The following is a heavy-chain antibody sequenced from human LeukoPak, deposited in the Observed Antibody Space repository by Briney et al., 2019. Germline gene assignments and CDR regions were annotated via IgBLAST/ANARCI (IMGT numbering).Heavy chain of an antibody. V-gene: IGHV1-2*02. D-gene: IGHD5-18*01. CDR1: LYTFTGYY. Sequence: GAAVKDSCKASLYTFTGYYMHWVRQAPAQGLAGMGWINPNSGGTNNAQKFQGRVTMTRDTSISTTSMELSRLRSEDTAVYYCAREGGGYSYGPFDYWGQGTLVTVSS. J-gene: IGHJ4*02. CDR2: INPNSGGT. CDR3: AREGGGYSYGPFDY.